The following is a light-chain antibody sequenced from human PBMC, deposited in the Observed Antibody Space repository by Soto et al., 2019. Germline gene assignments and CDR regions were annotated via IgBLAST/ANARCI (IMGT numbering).Light chain of an antibody. Sequence: QAVVTQEPSLTVSPGGTVTLTCASSTGAVTSDYYANWFQQKPGQAPRPLIYSTSSKHSWTHARFSGSLLGGKAALTLSGVQPEDEAEYYCLLYYGGAQVWVFGGGTKLTVL. CDR1: TGAVTSDYY. CDR2: STS. J-gene: IGLJ3*02. CDR3: LLYYGGAQVWV. V-gene: IGLV7-43*01.